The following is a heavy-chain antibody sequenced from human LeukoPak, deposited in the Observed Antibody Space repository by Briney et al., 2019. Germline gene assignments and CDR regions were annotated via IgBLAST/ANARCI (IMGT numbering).Heavy chain of an antibody. J-gene: IGHJ4*02. V-gene: IGHV5-10-1*01. CDR3: ARLRDGTIDY. CDR1: GYNFTSYW. Sequence: GESLKISCKGSGYNFTSYWISWVRQMPGKGLEWMGRIDPSDSDINYSPSFQGHVTISGDKSISTAYLQWNSLKASDTAMYYCARLRDGTIDYWGQGTLVTVSS. CDR2: IDPSDSDI.